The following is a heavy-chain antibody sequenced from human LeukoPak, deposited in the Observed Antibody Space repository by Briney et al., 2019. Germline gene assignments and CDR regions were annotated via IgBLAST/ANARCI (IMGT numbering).Heavy chain of an antibody. Sequence: ASVKVSCKASGYTFTSYGISWVRQAPGQGLEWMGWSSAYNGNTNYAQKLQGRVTMTTDTSTSTAYMELRSLRSDDTAVYYCARGGNSGWRTPNDDYWGQGTLVTVSS. CDR1: GYTFTSYG. V-gene: IGHV1-18*01. D-gene: IGHD6-19*01. CDR3: ARGGNSGWRTPNDDY. CDR2: SSAYNGNT. J-gene: IGHJ4*02.